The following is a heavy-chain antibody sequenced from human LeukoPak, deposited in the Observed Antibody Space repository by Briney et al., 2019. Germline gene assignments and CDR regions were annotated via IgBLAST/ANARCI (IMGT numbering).Heavy chain of an antibody. D-gene: IGHD3-10*01. J-gene: IGHJ4*02. Sequence: ASVKVSCKVSGYTLTELSMHWVRQAPGKGLEWMGGFDPEDGETIYAQKFQGRVTMTEDTSTDTAYMELNSLRAEDTAVYYCAKGASYYGSGSFFDYWGQGTLVTVSS. CDR3: AKGASYYGSGSFFDY. CDR2: FDPEDGET. CDR1: GYTLTELS. V-gene: IGHV1-24*01.